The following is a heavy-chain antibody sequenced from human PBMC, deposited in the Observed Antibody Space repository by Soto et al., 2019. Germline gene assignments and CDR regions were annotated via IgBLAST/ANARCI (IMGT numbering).Heavy chain of an antibody. J-gene: IGHJ5*02. V-gene: IGHV1-3*01. Sequence: SVKVSCKASGYTFTRYTMNWVRQAPGQRLEWMGWINPDNGNTKSSQKFQDRVIITRDTSASTAYMDLSSLRSEDTAVYYCARGSATGQHASSGQGTLDTVSS. CDR1: GYTFTRYT. CDR3: ARGSATGQHAS. CDR2: INPDNGNT. D-gene: IGHD2-15*01.